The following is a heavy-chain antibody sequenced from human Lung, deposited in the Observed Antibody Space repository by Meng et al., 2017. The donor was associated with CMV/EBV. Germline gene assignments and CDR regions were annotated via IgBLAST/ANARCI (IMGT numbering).Heavy chain of an antibody. CDR1: GGSISSYY. J-gene: IGHJ4*02. Sequence: GSLRLSCTVSGGSISSYYWSWIRQPPGKGLEWIGYIYYSGSTNYNPSLKSRVTISVDTSKNQFSLKLSSVTAADTAVYYCARDNPNSGIDYSGQGTLVTVSS. CDR2: IYYSGST. CDR3: ARDNPNSGIDY. V-gene: IGHV4-59*01. D-gene: IGHD1-26*01.